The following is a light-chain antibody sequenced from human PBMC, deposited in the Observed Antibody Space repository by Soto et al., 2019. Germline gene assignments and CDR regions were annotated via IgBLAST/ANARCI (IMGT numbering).Light chain of an antibody. V-gene: IGLV2-14*01. J-gene: IGLJ1*01. Sequence: QSVLTQPASGSGSPRQSITISCSGTTCDVCSYSHVAWYQQFPGKTPKLMIYELSNRPPGDSSRFSGSKSGNTASLTISGLQAEGEADYYCISYTGSSTSYVFGSGPKVTV. CDR3: ISYTGSSTSYV. CDR1: TCDVCSYSH. CDR2: ELS.